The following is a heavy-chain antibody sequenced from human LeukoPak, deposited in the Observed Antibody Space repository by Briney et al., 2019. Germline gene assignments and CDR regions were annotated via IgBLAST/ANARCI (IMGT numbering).Heavy chain of an antibody. D-gene: IGHD2-21*01. CDR1: GFSFTNYY. Sequence: ASVKVSCKATGFSFTNYYFHWVRQAPGQGLEWMGIINPNGGSTNYAQKFQGRLTMTGDTSTGTVYMELSRLRSEDTAVYYCARGVIYNWFDPWGQGTLVTVSS. J-gene: IGHJ5*02. CDR2: INPNGGST. CDR3: ARGVIYNWFDP. V-gene: IGHV1-46*01.